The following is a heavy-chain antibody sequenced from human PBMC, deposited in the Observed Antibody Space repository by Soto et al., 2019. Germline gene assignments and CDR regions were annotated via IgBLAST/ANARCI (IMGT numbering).Heavy chain of an antibody. CDR1: GFTFSSYA. D-gene: IGHD1-20*01. Sequence: VQLLDSGGGLIQPGGSLRLSCAASGFTFSSYAMHWVRRAPGKGLEWVAVVSGDGSDKYYATSVKGRFTISRDNSKNTLYLQMNSLRAEDTAVYYCAKDLIGTGAMDVWGQGTTVTVSS. CDR3: AKDLIGTGAMDV. CDR2: VSGDGSDK. J-gene: IGHJ6*02. V-gene: IGHV3-30*18.